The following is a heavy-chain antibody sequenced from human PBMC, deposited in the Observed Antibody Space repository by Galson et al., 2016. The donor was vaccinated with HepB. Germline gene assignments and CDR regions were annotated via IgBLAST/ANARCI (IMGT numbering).Heavy chain of an antibody. CDR1: GFTFSNYA. CDR2: ISYDGRNK. V-gene: IGHV3-30*04. D-gene: IGHD2-21*02. J-gene: IGHJ4*02. CDR3: ARELLGLDY. Sequence: SLRLSCAASGFTFSNYAAHWVRQAPGKGLEWVATISYDGRNKFYADSVKGRFTISRDNSLNSLYLQINSLRGEDTAVYYCARELLGLDYWGRGTLVAVSS.